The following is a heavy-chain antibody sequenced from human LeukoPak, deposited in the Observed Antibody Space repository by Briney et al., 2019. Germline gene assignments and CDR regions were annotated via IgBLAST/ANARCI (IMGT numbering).Heavy chain of an antibody. Sequence: ASVKVSRKASGYTFTGYSIHWVRQAPGQGLEWMGRINPNSDNTYYAEKFQGRVTMTTDTSISTAYMDLSRLTSDDTAVYYCARDSSNWSAFDSWGQGTLVAVSS. CDR1: GYTFTGYS. CDR3: ARDSSNWSAFDS. CDR2: INPNSDNT. D-gene: IGHD6-13*01. V-gene: IGHV1-2*06. J-gene: IGHJ4*02.